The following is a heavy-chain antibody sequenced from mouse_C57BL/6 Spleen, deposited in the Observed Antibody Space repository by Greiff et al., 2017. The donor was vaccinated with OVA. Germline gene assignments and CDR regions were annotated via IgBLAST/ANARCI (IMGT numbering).Heavy chain of an antibody. V-gene: IGHV1-53*01. CDR2: INPSNGGT. CDR3: ARGIITTIEAGDY. D-gene: IGHD1-1*01. CDR1: GYTFTSYW. J-gene: IGHJ2*01. Sequence: VQLQQPGTELVKPGASVKLSCKASGYTFTSYWMHWVKQRPGQGLEWIGNINPSNGGTNYNEKFKSKATLTVDKSSSTAYMPLSRLTSEDSAVYYCARGIITTIEAGDYWGQGTTLTVSS.